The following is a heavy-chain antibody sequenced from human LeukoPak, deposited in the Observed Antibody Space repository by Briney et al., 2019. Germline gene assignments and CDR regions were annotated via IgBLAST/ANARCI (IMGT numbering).Heavy chain of an antibody. V-gene: IGHV3-23*01. CDR2: ISGSGGST. D-gene: IGHD5-18*01. J-gene: IGHJ4*02. CDR1: GFTFSTYA. CDR3: AKDAASGYSYGYINY. Sequence: PGGSLRLSCAASGFTFSTYAMSWVRQAPGKGLEWVSAISGSGGSTYYADSVKGRFTISRDNSENTLYLQMNNLRGEDTAIYYCAKDAASGYSYGYINYWGQGTLVTVSS.